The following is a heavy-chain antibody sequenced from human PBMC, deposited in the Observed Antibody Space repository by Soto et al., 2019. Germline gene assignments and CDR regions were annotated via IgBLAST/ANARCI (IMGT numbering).Heavy chain of an antibody. CDR3: AKGFIVVVTAIRPDDNFDV. CDR1: GFTFNTYA. J-gene: IGHJ3*01. Sequence: EVQLLESGGGLAQRGGSLRLSCAASGFTFNTYAMNWVRQAPGKGLEWVASISGSGGTTYYADSVKGRFTVSRDTSKNTQFLQMNSLSAEDTAVYYCAKGFIVVVTAIRPDDNFDVWGQGTMVTVSS. CDR2: ISGSGGTT. D-gene: IGHD2-21*02. V-gene: IGHV3-23*01.